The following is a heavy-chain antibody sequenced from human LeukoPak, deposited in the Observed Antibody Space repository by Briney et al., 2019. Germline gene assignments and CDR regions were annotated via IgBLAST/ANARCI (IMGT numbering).Heavy chain of an antibody. CDR2: IYPGDSDT. J-gene: IGHJ4*02. Sequence: GESLKISCKGSGYSFTSYWIGWVRQMPGKGLEWMGIIYPGDSDTRYSPSFQGQVTISADKSISTAYLQWSSLKASDTAMYYCARAPDYYDSSGYHYFDYWGQGTLVTVSS. CDR1: GYSFTSYW. D-gene: IGHD3-22*01. V-gene: IGHV5-51*01. CDR3: ARAPDYYDSSGYHYFDY.